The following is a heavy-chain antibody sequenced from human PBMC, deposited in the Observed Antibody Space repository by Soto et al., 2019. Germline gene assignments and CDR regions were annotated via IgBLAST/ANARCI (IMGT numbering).Heavy chain of an antibody. CDR3: AKGSRGYTTYYFDY. Sequence: EVQLLESGGGLVQPGGSLRLSCAASEFSFGGYAMSWVRQAPGKGLEWVSSISGSGASAFYAASVRGRFTISRDNTGNTRSLQMNSLRAEDTTLYYCAKGSRGYTTYYFDYWGQGTRITVSS. V-gene: IGHV3-23*01. CDR2: ISGSGASA. J-gene: IGHJ4*02. CDR1: EFSFGGYA. D-gene: IGHD5-18*01.